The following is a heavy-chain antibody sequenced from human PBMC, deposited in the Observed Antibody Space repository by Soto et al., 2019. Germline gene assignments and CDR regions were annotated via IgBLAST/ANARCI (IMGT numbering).Heavy chain of an antibody. CDR1: GGSISSSSYY. CDR3: ASQKLSSWFRRWFDP. CDR2: IYYSGST. D-gene: IGHD6-13*01. J-gene: IGHJ5*02. V-gene: IGHV4-39*01. Sequence: SETLSLTCTVSGGSISSSSYYWGWIRQPPGKGLEWIGSIYYSGSTYYNPSLKSRVTISVDTSKNQFSLKLSSVTAADTAVYYCASQKLSSWFRRWFDPWGQGTLVTVSS.